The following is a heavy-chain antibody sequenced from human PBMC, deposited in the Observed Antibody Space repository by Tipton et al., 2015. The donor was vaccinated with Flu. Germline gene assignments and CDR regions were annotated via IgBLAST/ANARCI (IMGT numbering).Heavy chain of an antibody. CDR1: GESFSGYD. CDR3: ARGTGDADTYFDS. V-gene: IGHV4-34*01. Sequence: LRLSCAVYGESFSGYDWSWIRQPPGKGLEWIGEINESGSTNNNPSLKSRVIVSVDRSKNQFSLKLRSVTAADTAVYYCARGTGDADTYFDSWGQGTLVTVSS. J-gene: IGHJ4*02. CDR2: INESGST. D-gene: IGHD1-1*01.